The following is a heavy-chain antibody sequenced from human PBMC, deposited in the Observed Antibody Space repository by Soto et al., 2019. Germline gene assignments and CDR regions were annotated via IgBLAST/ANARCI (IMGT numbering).Heavy chain of an antibody. V-gene: IGHV1-46*01. CDR3: ASEYSSSSGFHYYYGMDV. D-gene: IGHD6-6*01. Sequence: VKVSCKASGYTFTSYYMHWVRQAPGQGLEWMGIINPSGGSTSYAQKFQGRVTMTRDTSTSTVYMELSSLRSEDTAVYYCASEYSSSSGFHYYYGMDVWGQGTTVTVSS. CDR1: GYTFTSYY. CDR2: INPSGGST. J-gene: IGHJ6*02.